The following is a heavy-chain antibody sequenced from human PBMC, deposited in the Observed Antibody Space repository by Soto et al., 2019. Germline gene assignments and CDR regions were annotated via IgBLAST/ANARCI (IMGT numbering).Heavy chain of an antibody. V-gene: IGHV6-1*01. D-gene: IGHD1-26*01. J-gene: IGHJ4*02. Sequence: SQTLSLTCAISGDSVSSDRAAWNWIRQSPSRGLEWLGRTYYRSKWYNDYAVSVKSPITINPDTSKNQFSLQLKSVTPEDTALYYCARVKGTYSGSYHFDSWGQGTLVTVSS. CDR1: GDSVSSDRAA. CDR2: TYYRSKWYN. CDR3: ARVKGTYSGSYHFDS.